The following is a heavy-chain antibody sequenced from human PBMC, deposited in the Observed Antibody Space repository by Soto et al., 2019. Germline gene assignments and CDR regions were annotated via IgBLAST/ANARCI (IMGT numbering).Heavy chain of an antibody. CDR3: VRRKGVGDAFDI. CDR2: IIPIFGTA. V-gene: IGHV1-69*13. D-gene: IGHD3-16*01. CDR1: GGTFSSYA. Sequence: GASVKVSCKASGGTFSSYAISWVRQAPGQGLEWMGGIIPIFGTANYAQKFQGRVTITADESTSTAYMELSSLRSEDTAVYYCVRRKGVGDAFDIWGQGTMVTVSS. J-gene: IGHJ3*02.